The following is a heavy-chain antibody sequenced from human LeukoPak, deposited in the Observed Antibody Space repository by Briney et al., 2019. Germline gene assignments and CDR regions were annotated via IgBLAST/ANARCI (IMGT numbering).Heavy chain of an antibody. CDR2: ISYDGSNK. V-gene: IGHV3-30*04. CDR1: GFTFSSYA. CDR3: ARGAYYYDSSGAPLDY. D-gene: IGHD3-22*01. Sequence: GGSLRLSCAASGFTFSSYAMHWVRQAPGKGLEWVAVISYDGSNKYYADSVKGRFTISRDNSKNTLYLQMNSLRAEDTAVYYCARGAYYYDSSGAPLDYWGQGTLVTVSS. J-gene: IGHJ4*02.